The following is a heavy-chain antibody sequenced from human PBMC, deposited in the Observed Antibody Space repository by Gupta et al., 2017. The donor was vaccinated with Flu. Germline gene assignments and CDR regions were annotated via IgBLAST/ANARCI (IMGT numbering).Heavy chain of an antibody. CDR2: ISSRSSYI. J-gene: IGHJ6*03. CDR1: GFTFSSYS. V-gene: IGHV3-21*01. D-gene: IGHD2-2*01. Sequence: EVQLVESGGGLVKPGGSLRRSCAASGFTFSSYSMNWVRQAPGKGLEWVSSISSRSSYIYDADSVKGRFTISRDNAKNSLYLQMNSLRAEDTAVYYCARGPDIVVVPPTIRYYYYYMDVWGKGTTVTVSS. CDR3: ARGPDIVVVPPTIRYYYYYMDV.